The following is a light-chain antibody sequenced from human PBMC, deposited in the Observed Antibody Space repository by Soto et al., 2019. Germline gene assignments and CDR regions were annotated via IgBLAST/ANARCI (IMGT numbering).Light chain of an antibody. Sequence: QSASVSGSPGQSITLACTGTYSDVGGYNYVSWYQQHPGKAPKLMIYEVSNRPSGVSNRFSGSKSGNTASLTISGLQAEDEADYYCSSYTSGSTLVVFGGGTKVTVL. V-gene: IGLV2-14*01. CDR2: EVS. J-gene: IGLJ2*01. CDR3: SSYTSGSTLVV. CDR1: YSDVGGYNY.